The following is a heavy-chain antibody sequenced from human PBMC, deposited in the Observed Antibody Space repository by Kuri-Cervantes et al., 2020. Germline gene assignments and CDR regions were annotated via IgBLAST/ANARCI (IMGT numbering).Heavy chain of an antibody. CDR3: ARDLRYFGYFDL. V-gene: IGHV3-33*01. D-gene: IGHD3-9*01. CDR2: IWYDGSNK. CDR1: GFTFSSYG. Sequence: LSLTCAASGFTFSSYGMHWVRQAPGKGLEWVAVIWYDGSNKYYADSVKGRFTISRDNSKNTLYLQMNSLRAEDTAVYYCARDLRYFGYFDLWGRGTLVTVSS. J-gene: IGHJ2*01.